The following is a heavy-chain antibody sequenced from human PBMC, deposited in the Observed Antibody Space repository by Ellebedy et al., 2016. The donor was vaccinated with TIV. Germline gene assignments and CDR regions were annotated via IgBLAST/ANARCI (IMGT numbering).Heavy chain of an antibody. J-gene: IGHJ4*02. CDR1: GFTLTNSA. V-gene: IGHV1-58*02. CDR2: IAVGGDKT. Sequence: AASVKVSCKASGFTLTNSAIQWVRQARGHRPEWIGWIAVGGDKTHYAQKFQARVTITRNMSTSTADMELNSLNSDDTAIYYCAALPTYWGQGTLVTVSS. CDR3: AALPTY.